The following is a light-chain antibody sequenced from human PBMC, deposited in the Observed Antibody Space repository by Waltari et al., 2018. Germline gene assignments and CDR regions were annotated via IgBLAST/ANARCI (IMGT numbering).Light chain of an antibody. CDR2: GAS. CDR1: QSVRSY. Sequence: VILTLSPATLSLSPGERATLSCRASQSVRSYLTWYQQKPGQAPRLLIYGASSRATGIPDRFSGSGSGTDFTLTISSLEPEDVGVYHCYQHSSGYSFGQGTKVEIK. CDR3: YQHSSGYS. J-gene: IGKJ2*03. V-gene: IGKV3-11*01.